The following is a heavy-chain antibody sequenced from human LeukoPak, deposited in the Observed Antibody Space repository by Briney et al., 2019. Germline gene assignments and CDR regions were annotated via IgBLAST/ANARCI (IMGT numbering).Heavy chain of an antibody. CDR1: GGSLSGYY. D-gene: IGHD3-10*01. Sequence: SETLSLTCAVYGGSLSGYYWSWIRQPPGKGLEWIGEINHSGSTNYNPSLKSRVTISVDTSKNQFSLKLSSVTAADTAGYYCAIAITMVRGALSHDAFDIWGQGTMVTVSS. CDR2: INHSGST. V-gene: IGHV4-34*01. J-gene: IGHJ3*02. CDR3: AIAITMVRGALSHDAFDI.